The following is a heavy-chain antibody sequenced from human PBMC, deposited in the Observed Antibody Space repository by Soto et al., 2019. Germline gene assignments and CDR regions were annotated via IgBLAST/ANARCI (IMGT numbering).Heavy chain of an antibody. D-gene: IGHD5-18*01. CDR2: IYYSGST. V-gene: IGHV4-61*01. CDR1: GGSVSSGTYY. J-gene: IGHJ4*02. Sequence: QVQLQESGPGLVKPSETLSLMCSVSGGSVSSGTYYWSWIRQPPGRELEWIGHIYYSGSTNYSPSLKSRVTISVDRSKNQFSLKLSSVTAADTAVYYCARGLGYSYGLDYWGQGTLVTVSS. CDR3: ARGLGYSYGLDY.